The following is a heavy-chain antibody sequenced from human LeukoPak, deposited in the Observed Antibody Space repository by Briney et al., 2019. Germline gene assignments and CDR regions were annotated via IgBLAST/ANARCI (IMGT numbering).Heavy chain of an antibody. V-gene: IGHV3-11*04. CDR2: ISSSSSTI. CDR1: VFTFSDYY. Sequence: GGSLRLSCAASVFTFSDYYMSWIRQAPGKGLEWVSYISSSSSTIYYADSVKGRFTISRDNAKNSLYLQMNSLRAEDTAVYYCTRETPGYSLFYYYYYMDVWGKGTTVTVSS. D-gene: IGHD5-18*01. CDR3: TRETPGYSLFYYYYYMDV. J-gene: IGHJ6*03.